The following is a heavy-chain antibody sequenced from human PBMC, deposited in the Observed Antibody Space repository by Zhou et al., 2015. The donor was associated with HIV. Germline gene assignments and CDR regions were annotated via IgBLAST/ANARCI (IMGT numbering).Heavy chain of an antibody. J-gene: IGHJ3*02. CDR2: INPSDGNT. Sequence: QVQLVQSGAEVKKPGASVKVSCKASGYSFTSYYMHWVRQAPGQGLEWMGVINPSDGNTNYAQKFHGRVSMTRDTSTSSVYMDLTSLRSDDAAVYYCARVGNGDAFLIWGQGTMVTVSS. V-gene: IGHV1-46*01. CDR3: ARVGNGDAFLI. CDR1: GYSFTSYY. D-gene: IGHD1-1*01.